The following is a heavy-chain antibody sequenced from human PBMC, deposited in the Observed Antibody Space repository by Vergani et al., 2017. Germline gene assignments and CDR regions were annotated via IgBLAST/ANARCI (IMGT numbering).Heavy chain of an antibody. J-gene: IGHJ6*02. CDR2: INAGNGNT. V-gene: IGHV1-3*01. Sequence: QVQLVQSGAEVKKPGASVKVSCKASGYTFTSYAMHWVRQAPGQRLEWMGWINAGNGNTKYSQKFQGRVTITRETSASTAYMELSSLRSEDTAVYYCARVGIAAAGIYYYYYYGMDVWGQGTTVTVSS. CDR3: ARVGIAAAGIYYYYYYGMDV. D-gene: IGHD6-13*01. CDR1: GYTFTSYA.